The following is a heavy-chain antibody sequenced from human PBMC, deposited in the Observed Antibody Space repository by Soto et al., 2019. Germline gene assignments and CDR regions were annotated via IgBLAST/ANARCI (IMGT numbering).Heavy chain of an antibody. V-gene: IGHV4-34*01. CDR1: GGSFSCYY. Sequence: SETLSLTCAVYGGSFSCYYWSWIRQPPGKGLEWIGEINHSGSTNYNPSLKSRVTISVDTSKNQFSLKLGSVTAADTAVYYCARLXHNYYDSSGYPEDNAFDIWGQGTMVTVS. D-gene: IGHD3-22*01. CDR3: ARLXHNYYDSSGYPEDNAFDI. J-gene: IGHJ3*02. CDR2: INHSGST.